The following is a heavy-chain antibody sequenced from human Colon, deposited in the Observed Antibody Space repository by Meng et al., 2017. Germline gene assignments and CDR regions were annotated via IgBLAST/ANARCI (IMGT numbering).Heavy chain of an antibody. CDR2: IRQDGSEK. CDR3: ARSFGRGSFDI. J-gene: IGHJ3*02. CDR1: GFTFTTYW. V-gene: IGHV3-7*03. D-gene: IGHD1-26*01. Sequence: GGSLRLSCVASGFTFTTYWMSWVRLAPGKGLEWVANIRQDGSEKNYVDSVKGRFTISRDNAKNSVYLQMNSLRAEDTSIYYCARSFGRGSFDIWGQGTMVTVSS.